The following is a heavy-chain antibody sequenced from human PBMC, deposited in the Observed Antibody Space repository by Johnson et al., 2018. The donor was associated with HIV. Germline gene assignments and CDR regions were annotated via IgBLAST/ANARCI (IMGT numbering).Heavy chain of an antibody. J-gene: IGHJ3*02. Sequence: VQLVESGGGLIQPGGSLRLSCAASGLTVSSNYMSWVRQAPGKGLEWVANIKQDGSNKYYADFVKGRFTISRDNGRNSLYLQMNSLRAEDTAVYYCASKGDAFDIWGQGTKVTVSS. CDR1: GLTVSSNY. V-gene: IGHV3-7*03. CDR3: ASKGDAFDI. CDR2: IKQDGSNK.